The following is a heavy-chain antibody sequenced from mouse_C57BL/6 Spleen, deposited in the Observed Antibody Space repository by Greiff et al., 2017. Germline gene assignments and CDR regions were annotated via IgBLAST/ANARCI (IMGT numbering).Heavy chain of an antibody. D-gene: IGHD2-3*01. CDR3: ARYEDGHWYVDV. CDR2: IWSGGST. Sequence: VQRVESGPGLVQPSQSLSITCTVSGYSFTSYGVHWVRQSPGKGLEWLGVIWSGGSTDNYTDFISRLSIGKDNCKGQVFFKMNSLEADDIAIYDCARYEDGHWYVDVWGTGTTVTVSS. V-gene: IGHV2-2*01. CDR1: GYSFTSYG. J-gene: IGHJ1*03.